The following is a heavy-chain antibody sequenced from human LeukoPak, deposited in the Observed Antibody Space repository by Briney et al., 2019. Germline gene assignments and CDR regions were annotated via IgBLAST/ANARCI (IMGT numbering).Heavy chain of an antibody. J-gene: IGHJ6*02. V-gene: IGHV3-66*01. D-gene: IGHD6-19*01. CDR2: IYSGGST. Sequence: PGGSLRLSCAASGFTVSSNYMSWVRQAPGKGLEWVSVIYSGGSTYYADSVKGRFTISRDNSKNTLYLQMNSLRAEDTAVYYCAREESDGGWHGGCYYYGMDVWGQGTTVTVSS. CDR1: GFTVSSNY. CDR3: AREESDGGWHGGCYYYGMDV.